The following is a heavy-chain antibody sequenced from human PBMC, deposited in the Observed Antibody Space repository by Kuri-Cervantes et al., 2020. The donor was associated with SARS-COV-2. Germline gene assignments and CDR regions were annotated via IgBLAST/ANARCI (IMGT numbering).Heavy chain of an antibody. Sequence: ASVKVSCKASGYTFTSYYIHWVRQAPGQGLEWMGWINPNRGDTNYAQRFQGRVTMTRDTSISTAYMELSRLRSDDTAVYYCARGGITIFGVVIISGMDVWGQGTTVTVSS. V-gene: IGHV1-2*02. J-gene: IGHJ6*02. CDR1: GYTFTSYY. D-gene: IGHD3-3*01. CDR2: INPNRGDT. CDR3: ARGGITIFGVVIISGMDV.